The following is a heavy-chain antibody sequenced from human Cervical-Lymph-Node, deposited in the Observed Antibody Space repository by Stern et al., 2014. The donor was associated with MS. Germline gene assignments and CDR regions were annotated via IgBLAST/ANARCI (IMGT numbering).Heavy chain of an antibody. V-gene: IGHV3-21*01. D-gene: IGHD4-17*01. CDR3: ARARVGDYARSPHLDS. CDR2: ISNNSTHT. Sequence: DVQLVESGGGLVKPGASLRLSCDASGFTFSHYSINWVRQAPGKGLEWISSISNNSTHTYYADSVEGRFTISRDSAKDSVSLHMVSLRAEDTAVYYCARARVGDYARSPHLDSWGQGTLVTVSS. J-gene: IGHJ4*02. CDR1: GFTFSHYS.